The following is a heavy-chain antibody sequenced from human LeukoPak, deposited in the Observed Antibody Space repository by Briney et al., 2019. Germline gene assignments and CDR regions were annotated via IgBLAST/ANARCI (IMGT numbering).Heavy chain of an antibody. V-gene: IGHV1-69*06. D-gene: IGHD3-22*01. Sequence: SVKVSCKASGGTFSSYAISWVRQAPGQGLEWMGGIIPIFGTANYAQKFQGRVTITADKSTSTAYMELSSLRSEDTAVYYCAIKYYYDSSGYIPFQHWGQGTLVTVSS. CDR2: IIPIFGTA. CDR3: AIKYYYDSSGYIPFQH. J-gene: IGHJ1*01. CDR1: GGTFSSYA.